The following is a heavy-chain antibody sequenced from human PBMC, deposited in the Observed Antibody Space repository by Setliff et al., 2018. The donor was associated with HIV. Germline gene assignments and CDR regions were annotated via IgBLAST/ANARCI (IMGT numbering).Heavy chain of an antibody. J-gene: IGHJ4*02. CDR2: MNPNSGNT. CDR1: GYTFTSND. D-gene: IGHD2-8*01. V-gene: IGHV1-8*02. Sequence: ASVKVSCKASGYTFTSNDINWVRQATGQGLEWMGWMNPNSGNTGYAQKFQGRVTMTRNTSISTVYMELNSLRSEDTAVYYCARGRYCTTLSCPYYFDCWGQGTLVTVSS. CDR3: ARGRYCTTLSCPYYFDC.